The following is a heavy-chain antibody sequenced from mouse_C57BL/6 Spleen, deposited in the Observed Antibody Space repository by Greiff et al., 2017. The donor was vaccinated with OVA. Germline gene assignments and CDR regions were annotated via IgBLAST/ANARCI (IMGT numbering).Heavy chain of an antibody. CDR1: GYTFTSYW. CDR2: IDPSDSYT. V-gene: IGHV1-69*01. D-gene: IGHD1-2*01. CDR3: ARGYNSFDY. J-gene: IGHJ2*01. Sequence: VQLQQPGAELVMPGASVKLSCKASGYTFTSYWMHWVKQRPGQGLEWIGEIDPSDSYTNYNQKFKGKSTLTVDKSSSTAYMQLSSLTSEDSAVYYCARGYNSFDYWGQGTTLTVSS.